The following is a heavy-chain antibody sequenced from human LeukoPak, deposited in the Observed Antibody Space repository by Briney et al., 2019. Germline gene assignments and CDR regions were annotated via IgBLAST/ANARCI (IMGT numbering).Heavy chain of an antibody. Sequence: SETLSLTCAVYGGSFNDYYWTWIRQPPGKGLEWIGYVDHTGSTNFNPSLNGRVSISRDTTKNLFSLRLRSVTAADTAVYFCARGRVSSSTWYSTYYNYFYMDVWGKGTTVTVSS. J-gene: IGHJ6*03. CDR2: VDHTGST. D-gene: IGHD1-1*01. CDR3: ARGRVSSSTWYSTYYNYFYMDV. CDR1: GGSFNDYY. V-gene: IGHV4-59*01.